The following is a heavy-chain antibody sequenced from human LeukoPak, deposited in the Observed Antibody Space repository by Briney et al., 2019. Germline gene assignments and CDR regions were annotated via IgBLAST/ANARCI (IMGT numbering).Heavy chain of an antibody. D-gene: IGHD3-22*01. CDR3: ASQSVYSYDSSGYYAGY. CDR2: INPSGGST. CDR1: GYTFTSYY. Sequence: ASVKVSCKASGYTFTSYYMHWVRQAPGQGLEWMGIINPSGGSTSYAQKFQGRVTMTRDMSTSTVYMELSSLRSEDTAVYYCASQSVYSYDSSGYYAGYWGQGTLVTVSS. J-gene: IGHJ4*02. V-gene: IGHV1-46*01.